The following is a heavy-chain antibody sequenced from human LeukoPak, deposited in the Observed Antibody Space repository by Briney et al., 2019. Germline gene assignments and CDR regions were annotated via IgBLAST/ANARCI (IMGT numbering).Heavy chain of an antibody. D-gene: IGHD6-19*01. J-gene: IGHJ4*02. CDR3: AREQSGTRGWYTVDY. CDR2: IRPDGDRT. CDR1: GFTFSTYA. V-gene: IGHV3-23*01. Sequence: GGSLRFSCAASGFTFSTYAITWVRQGPGKGLEWVSAIRPDGDRTYYANSVRGRFTISRDNSKDTVYLQINGLRVEDTAVYYCAREQSGTRGWYTVDYWGQGTLVTVSS.